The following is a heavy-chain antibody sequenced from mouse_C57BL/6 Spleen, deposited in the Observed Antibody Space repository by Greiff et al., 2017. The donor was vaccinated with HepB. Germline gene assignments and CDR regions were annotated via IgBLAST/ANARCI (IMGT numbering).Heavy chain of an antibody. CDR1: GYTFTSYG. J-gene: IGHJ1*03. CDR2: LYPRSGNT. CDR3: ARTNWDSWYFDV. D-gene: IGHD4-1*01. V-gene: IGHV1-81*01. Sequence: VQLQQSGAELARPGASVKLSCKASGYTFTSYGIRWVKQRTGQGLEWIGELYPRSGNTYYNEKFKVKATLTADKSSITAYMELRSLPSEDSAVYCCARTNWDSWYFDVWGTGTTVTVSS.